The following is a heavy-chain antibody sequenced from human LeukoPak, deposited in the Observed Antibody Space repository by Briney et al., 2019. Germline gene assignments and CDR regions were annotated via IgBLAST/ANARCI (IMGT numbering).Heavy chain of an antibody. CDR1: GGSISSYY. D-gene: IGHD3-22*01. CDR3: ARAPIPYDRSRTDYRFDP. V-gene: IGHV4-59*01. CDR2: IYYSGST. J-gene: IGHJ5*02. Sequence: SETLSFTCSVSGGSISSYYWSWIRQSPGKGLEWIGYIYYSGSTNYNPSLKSRVTISLDTSKSQFSLKLTSVTAADTAAYYCARAPIPYDRSRTDYRFDPWGQGTLVTVAS.